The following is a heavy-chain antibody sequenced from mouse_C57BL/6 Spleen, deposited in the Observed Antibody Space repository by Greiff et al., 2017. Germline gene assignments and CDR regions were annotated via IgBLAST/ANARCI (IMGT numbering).Heavy chain of an antibody. CDR1: GYTFTSYW. D-gene: IGHD2-10*01. CDR2: IHPNSGST. CDR3: ASAYYGNYAWFAY. J-gene: IGHJ3*01. V-gene: IGHV1-64*01. Sequence: QVQLQQPGAELVKPGASVKLSCKASGYTFTSYWMHWVKQRPGQGLEWIGMIHPNSGSTNYNEKFKSKATLTVDKSSSTAYMQLSSLTSEDSAVYYCASAYYGNYAWFAYWGQGTLVTVSA.